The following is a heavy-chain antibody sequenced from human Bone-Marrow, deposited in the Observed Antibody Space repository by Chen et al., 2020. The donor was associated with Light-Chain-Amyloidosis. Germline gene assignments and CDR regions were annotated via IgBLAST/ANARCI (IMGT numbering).Heavy chain of an antibody. CDR1: GYTFPNYW. V-gene: IGHV5-51*01. CDR3: ARRRDGYNFDY. Sequence: EVQLDQSGPEVKQPGESLKISCKGSGYTFPNYWTGWVRQMPGKGLEWMGVIYPDDSDARYSPSFEGQVTISADKSITTAYLQWRSLKASDTAMYYCARRRDGYNFDYWGQGTLVTGSS. D-gene: IGHD5-12*01. CDR2: IYPDDSDA. J-gene: IGHJ4*02.